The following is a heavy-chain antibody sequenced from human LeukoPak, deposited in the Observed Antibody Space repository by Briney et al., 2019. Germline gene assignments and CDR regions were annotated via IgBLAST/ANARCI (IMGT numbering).Heavy chain of an antibody. V-gene: IGHV3-23*01. CDR2: ISGSGDST. Sequence: GGSLRLSCAVSGCTFSDYAMNWVRQAPGKGLEWVSSISGSGDSTYYADSVKGRFTISRDNSKNTLYSQMNSLRAEDTAVYFCAKEKAAWYPFDYWGQGTLVTVSS. D-gene: IGHD6-13*01. J-gene: IGHJ4*02. CDR1: GCTFSDYA. CDR3: AKEKAAWYPFDY.